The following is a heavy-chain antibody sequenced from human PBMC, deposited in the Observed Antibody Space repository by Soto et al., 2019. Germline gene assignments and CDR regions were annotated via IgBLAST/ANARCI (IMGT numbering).Heavy chain of an antibody. CDR2: ISYDGSNK. CDR3: AREGDYGYYAGGWFDP. CDR1: GFTFSSYA. D-gene: IGHD4-17*01. J-gene: IGHJ5*02. Sequence: QVQLVESGGGVVQPGRSLRLSCAASGFTFSSYAMHWVRQALGKGLEWVAVISYDGSNKYYADSVKGRFTIYRDNSKNTLYLQRNSLRAEDTAVYYCAREGDYGYYAGGWFDPWGQGTLVTVSS. V-gene: IGHV3-30-3*01.